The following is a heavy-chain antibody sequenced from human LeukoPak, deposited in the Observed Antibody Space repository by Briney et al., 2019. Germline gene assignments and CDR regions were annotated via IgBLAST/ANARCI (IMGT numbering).Heavy chain of an antibody. J-gene: IGHJ4*02. D-gene: IGHD3-3*01. CDR3: ARGARITIFGVVQPFDY. V-gene: IGHV4-34*01. CDR1: GGSFSGYY. Sequence: SETLSLTCAVYGGSFSGYYWSWIRQPPGKGLEWIGEINHSGSTNYNPSLKSRVTISVDTSKNQFSLRLSSVTAADTAVYYCARGARITIFGVVQPFDYWGQGTLVTVSS. CDR2: INHSGST.